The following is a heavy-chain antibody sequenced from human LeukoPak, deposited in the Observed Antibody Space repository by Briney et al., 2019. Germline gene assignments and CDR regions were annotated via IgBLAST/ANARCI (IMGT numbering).Heavy chain of an antibody. CDR2: IKQDGSEK. J-gene: IGHJ4*02. CDR3: ARGGCSGGSCSFDY. V-gene: IGHV3-7*01. CDR1: GFTFSSYW. D-gene: IGHD2-15*01. Sequence: GGSLRLSCAASGFTFSSYWMSWVRQAPGKGLEWVANIKQDGSEKYYVDSVKGRFTISRDNAKNSLYLQMNSLRAEDTAVYHCARGGCSGGSCSFDYWGQGTLVTVSS.